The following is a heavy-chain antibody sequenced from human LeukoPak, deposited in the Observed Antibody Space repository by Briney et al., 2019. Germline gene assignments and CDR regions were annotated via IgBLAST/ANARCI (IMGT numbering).Heavy chain of an antibody. V-gene: IGHV3-7*01. J-gene: IGHJ2*01. CDR3: ARADLEWYLDL. CDR2: IRQDGGQI. CDR1: GFIFSTYW. Sequence: GGSLRRSCTASGFIFSTYWMSWVRQAPGMGLEWVGKIRQDGGQIFYVDSVKGRFTISRDNAKNSLYLQLNNLRAEDTAVYYCARADLEWYLDLWGRGTLVTVSS.